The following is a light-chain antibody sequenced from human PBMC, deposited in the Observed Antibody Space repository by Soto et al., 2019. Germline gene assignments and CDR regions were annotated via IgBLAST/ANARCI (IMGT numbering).Light chain of an antibody. CDR1: QNINDK. Sequence: EIVLTQSPDTLSVSPGERATLSCRASQNINDKLAWFQQKPGQVPRLLIIGASTTATGVPARFSGSGSGTEFTLTISGLQSEDFAVYYCQQYNDWPPFTFGPGTRVDVK. CDR2: GAS. CDR3: QQYNDWPPFT. V-gene: IGKV3-15*01. J-gene: IGKJ3*01.